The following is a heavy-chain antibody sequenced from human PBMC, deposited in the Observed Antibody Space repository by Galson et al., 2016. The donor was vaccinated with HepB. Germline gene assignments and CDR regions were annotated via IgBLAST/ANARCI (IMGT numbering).Heavy chain of an antibody. V-gene: IGHV1-69*06. CDR2: IIPIFGSA. D-gene: IGHD2-21*01. J-gene: IGHJ3*01. CDR3: ARLAAPDSAKIAADL. CDR1: GGTFSSYS. Sequence: SVKVSCKASGGTFSSYSINWVRQAPGQGLEWMGGIIPIFGSANYAQKFQGRVTITADKSTSTAYMELTSLRSEDTVLYYCARLAAPDSAKIAADLWGRGTMVTVSA.